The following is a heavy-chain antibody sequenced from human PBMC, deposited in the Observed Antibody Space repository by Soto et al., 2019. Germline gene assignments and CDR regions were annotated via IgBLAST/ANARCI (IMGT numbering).Heavy chain of an antibody. CDR3: ARDLDYYGSSGYFN. D-gene: IGHD3-22*01. CDR2: INAGNGNT. CDR1: GYTFTSYA. J-gene: IGHJ4*02. V-gene: IGHV1-3*01. Sequence: GASVKVSCKASGYTFTSYAMHWVRQAPGQRLEWMGWINAGNGNTKYSQKFQGRVTITRDTSASTAYMELSSLRSEDTAVYYCARDLDYYGSSGYFNWGQGTLVTVSS.